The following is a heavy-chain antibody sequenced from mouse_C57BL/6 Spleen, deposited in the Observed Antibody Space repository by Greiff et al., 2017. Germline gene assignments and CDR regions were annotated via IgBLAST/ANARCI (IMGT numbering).Heavy chain of an antibody. CDR1: GYTFTDYN. J-gene: IGHJ1*03. V-gene: IGHV1-18*01. CDR3: ARPVQEYVYV. Sequence: VQLKESVPELVKPGASVKIPCTASGYTFTDYNMDWVKQSPGQSLEWIGEINPNNGGTIYTQKFKGKATLTVDKSSSTAYMERRSLTSADTSVSYCARPVQEYVYVWGTGATVTVSS. CDR2: INPNNGGT. D-gene: IGHD1-1*01.